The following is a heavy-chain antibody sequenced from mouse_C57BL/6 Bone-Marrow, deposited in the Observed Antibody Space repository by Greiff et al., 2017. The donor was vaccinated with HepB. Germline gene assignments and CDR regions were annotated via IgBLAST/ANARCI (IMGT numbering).Heavy chain of an antibody. D-gene: IGHD1-1*02. CDR2: ISDGGSYT. J-gene: IGHJ4*01. CDR3: ARDVVYAMDY. V-gene: IGHV5-4*01. Sequence: EVKLMESGGGLVKPGGSLTLSCAASGFTFSSYAMSWVRQTPEKRLEWVATISDGGSYTYYPDNVKGRFTISRDNAKNNLYLQMSHLKSEDTAMYYCARDVVYAMDYWGQGTSVTVSS. CDR1: GFTFSSYA.